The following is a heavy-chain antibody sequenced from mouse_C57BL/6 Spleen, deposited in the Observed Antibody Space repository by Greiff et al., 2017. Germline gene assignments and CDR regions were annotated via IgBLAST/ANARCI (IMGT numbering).Heavy chain of an antibody. V-gene: IGHV2-2*01. CDR3: ARKGNVEGFAY. CDR1: GFSLTSYG. Sequence: QVQLKQSGPGLVQPSQSLSITCTVSGFSLTSYGVHWVRQSPGKGLEWLGVIWSGGSTDYNAAFISRLSISKDNSKSQVFFKMNSLQADDTAIYYCARKGNVEGFAYWGQGTLVTVSA. CDR2: IWSGGST. J-gene: IGHJ3*01.